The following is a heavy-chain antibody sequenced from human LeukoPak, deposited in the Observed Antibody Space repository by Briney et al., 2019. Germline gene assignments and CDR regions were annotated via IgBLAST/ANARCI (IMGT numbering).Heavy chain of an antibody. CDR2: INHSGST. CDR1: GGSFSGYY. V-gene: IGHV4-34*01. Sequence: KPSETLSLTCAVYGGSFSGYYWSWVRQPPGKGLEWIGEINHSGSTNYNPSLKSRVTISVDTSKNQFSLKLSSVTAADTAVYYCARAGVPAAIDYWGQGTLVTVSS. D-gene: IGHD2-2*01. CDR3: ARAGVPAAIDY. J-gene: IGHJ4*02.